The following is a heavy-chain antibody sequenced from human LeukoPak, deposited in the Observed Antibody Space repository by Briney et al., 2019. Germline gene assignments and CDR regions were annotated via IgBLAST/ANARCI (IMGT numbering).Heavy chain of an antibody. J-gene: IGHJ5*02. CDR1: GYTFTGYY. D-gene: IGHD3-22*01. CDR3: ARIVVADSNWFDP. V-gene: IGHV1-2*02. Sequence: ASVKVSRKASGYTFTGYYMHWVRQAPGQGLEWMGWINPNSGGTNYAQKFQGRVTMTRDTSISTAYMELSRLRSDDTAVYYCARIVVADSNWFDPWGQGTLVTVSS. CDR2: INPNSGGT.